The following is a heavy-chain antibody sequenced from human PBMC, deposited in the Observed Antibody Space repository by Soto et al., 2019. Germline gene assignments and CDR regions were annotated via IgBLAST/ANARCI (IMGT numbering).Heavy chain of an antibody. D-gene: IGHD2-2*01. V-gene: IGHV4-31*03. CDR3: ASDSSSGYCSSTSCYGIPYYYYGMDV. CDR2: IYYSGST. J-gene: IGHJ6*02. CDR1: GGSISSGGYY. Sequence: SETLSLTCTVSGGSISSGGYYWSWIRQHPGKGLEWIGYIYYSGSTYYNPSLKSRVTLSVDTSKNQFSLKLSSVTAADTAVYYCASDSSSGYCSSTSCYGIPYYYYGMDVWGQGTTVTVSS.